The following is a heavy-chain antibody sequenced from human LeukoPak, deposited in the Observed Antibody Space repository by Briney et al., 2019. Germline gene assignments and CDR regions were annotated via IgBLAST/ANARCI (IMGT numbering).Heavy chain of an antibody. Sequence: ASVKVSCKASGYTFTSYYMHWVRQAPGQGLEWMGIINPSGGTNYAQKFQGRVTMTRDTSICTVYMELSRLRSDDTAVYYCARLDDSSGWYEKGLDYWGQGTLVTVSS. CDR3: ARLDDSSGWYEKGLDY. CDR2: INPSGGT. D-gene: IGHD6-19*01. CDR1: GYTFTSYY. J-gene: IGHJ4*02. V-gene: IGHV1-2*02.